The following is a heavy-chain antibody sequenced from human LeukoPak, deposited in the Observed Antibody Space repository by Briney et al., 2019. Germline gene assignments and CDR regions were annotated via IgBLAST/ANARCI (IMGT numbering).Heavy chain of an antibody. CDR3: ARGIFYGGRNQYIWFDL. J-gene: IGHJ5*02. CDR1: GGPFSGFF. CDR2: ISHSGSS. D-gene: IGHD4-23*01. Sequence: SETLSLTCAVYGGPFSGFFWSWIRKAPGKGLGWIGEISHSGSSNYNPSLKSRITISVDSSKRQFSLRLTSVTAADTAVYYCARGIFYGGRNQYIWFDLWGQGTLVTVSS. V-gene: IGHV4-34*01.